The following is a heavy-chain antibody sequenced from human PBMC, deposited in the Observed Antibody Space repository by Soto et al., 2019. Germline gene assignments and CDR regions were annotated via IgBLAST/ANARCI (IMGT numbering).Heavy chain of an antibody. V-gene: IGHV3-30*03. Sequence: QVQLVESGGGVVQPGRSLRLSCAASGFTFSTYGMHWVRQTPGKGLEWVAVISYDGSYKYYADSVKGRFTISRDNSRTTLYLQMISLSAEDTAVYYCAGLRNYFDYWGRGTLVTVSS. CDR3: AGLRNYFDY. CDR2: ISYDGSYK. D-gene: IGHD5-12*01. CDR1: GFTFSTYG. J-gene: IGHJ4*02.